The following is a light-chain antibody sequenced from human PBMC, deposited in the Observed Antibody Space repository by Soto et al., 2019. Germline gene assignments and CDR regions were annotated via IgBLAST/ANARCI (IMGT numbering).Light chain of an antibody. CDR2: YDS. CDR3: QVWDSSSDHPGVV. V-gene: IGLV3-21*04. CDR1: NIGSKT. Sequence: SYELTQPPSVSVAPGKTARSTCGGNNIGSKTVHWYQQKPGQAPVLVIYYDSDRPSGIPERFSGSNSENTATLTISRVEAGDEADYYCQVWDSSSDHPGVVFGGGTKLTVL. J-gene: IGLJ2*01.